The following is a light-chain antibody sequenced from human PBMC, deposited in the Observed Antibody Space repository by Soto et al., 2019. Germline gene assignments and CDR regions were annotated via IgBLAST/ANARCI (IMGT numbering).Light chain of an antibody. J-gene: IGLJ1*01. CDR2: DVN. Sequence: QSALTQPPSASGSPGQSVTISCTGTSSDVGGYNYVSWYQQHPGKAPKLMIYDVNKRPSGVPDRFSGSKSGNTASLAVSGLQAEDEADYYCSSYAGSTIYVFGTGPKLTVL. CDR1: SSDVGGYNY. CDR3: SSYAGSTIYV. V-gene: IGLV2-8*01.